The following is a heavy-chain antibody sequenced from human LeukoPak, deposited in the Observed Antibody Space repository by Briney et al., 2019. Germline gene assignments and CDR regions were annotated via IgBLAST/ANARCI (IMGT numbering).Heavy chain of an antibody. J-gene: IGHJ4*02. D-gene: IGHD4-23*01. CDR3: ARTAGGNSHFDY. Sequence: ASVKVSCKASGYTFTGYYMHWVRQAPGQGLEWMGRINPNSGGTNYAQKFQGRVTMTRDTSISTAYMELGRLRSDDTAVYYCARTAGGNSHFDYWGQGTLVTVSS. CDR1: GYTFTGYY. CDR2: INPNSGGT. V-gene: IGHV1-2*06.